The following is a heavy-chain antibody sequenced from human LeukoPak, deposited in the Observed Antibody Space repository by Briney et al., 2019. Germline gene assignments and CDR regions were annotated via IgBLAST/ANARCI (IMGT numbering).Heavy chain of an antibody. Sequence: SETLSLTCTVSGGSISSYYWSWIRQPPGKGLEWIGYIYYSGSTNYNPSLKSRVTISVDTSKNQFSLKLSSVTAADTAVYYCARDRSVVPVPAYYYYMDVWGKGTTVTVSS. CDR1: GGSISSYY. V-gene: IGHV4-59*01. CDR2: IYYSGST. J-gene: IGHJ6*03. D-gene: IGHD2-2*01. CDR3: ARDRSVVPVPAYYYYMDV.